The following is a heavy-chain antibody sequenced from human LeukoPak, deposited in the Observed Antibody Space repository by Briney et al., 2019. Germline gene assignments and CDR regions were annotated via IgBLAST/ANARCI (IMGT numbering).Heavy chain of an antibody. Sequence: ASVKVSCKASGYTFTSYDINWVRQATGQGLEWMGWMNPNSGNTGYAQKFQGRVTMTRNTSISTAYMELSSLRSEDTAVYYCARGVTGYSSGWYAVYFDYWGQGTLVTVSS. V-gene: IGHV1-8*01. CDR1: GYTFTSYD. CDR3: ARGVTGYSSGWYAVYFDY. D-gene: IGHD6-19*01. CDR2: MNPNSGNT. J-gene: IGHJ4*02.